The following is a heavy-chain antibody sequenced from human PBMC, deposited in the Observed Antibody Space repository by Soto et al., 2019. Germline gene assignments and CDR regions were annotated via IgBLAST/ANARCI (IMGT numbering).Heavy chain of an antibody. CDR1: GYTFTSYG. V-gene: IGHV1-18*01. Sequence: GESLKISCKASGYTFTSYGISWVRQAPGQGLEWMGWISAYNGNTNYAQKLQGRVTMTTDTSTSTAYMELRSLRSDDTAVYYCARVVQIVATPDAFDIWGQGTMVTVSS. D-gene: IGHD5-12*01. J-gene: IGHJ3*02. CDR3: ARVVQIVATPDAFDI. CDR2: ISAYNGNT.